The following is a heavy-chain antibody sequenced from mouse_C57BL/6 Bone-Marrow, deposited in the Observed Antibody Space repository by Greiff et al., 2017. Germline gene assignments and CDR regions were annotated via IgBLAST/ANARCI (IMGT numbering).Heavy chain of an antibody. V-gene: IGHV1-78*01. Sequence: VKLMESDAELVKPGASVKISCKVSGYTFTDHTIHWMKQRPEQGLEWIGYIYPRDGSTKYNEKFKGKATLTADKSSSTAYMQLNSLTSEDSAVYFCAREDYSNLYAMDYWGQGTSVTVSS. CDR2: IYPRDGST. CDR1: GYTFTDHT. D-gene: IGHD2-5*01. CDR3: AREDYSNLYAMDY. J-gene: IGHJ4*01.